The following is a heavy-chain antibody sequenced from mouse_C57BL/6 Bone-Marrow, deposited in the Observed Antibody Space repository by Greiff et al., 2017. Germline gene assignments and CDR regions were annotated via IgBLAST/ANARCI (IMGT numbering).Heavy chain of an antibody. J-gene: IGHJ3*01. CDR3: AREGDYGSSPFAY. CDR2: ISYDGSN. V-gene: IGHV3-6*01. CDR1: GYSITSGYY. Sequence: EVHLVESGPGLGKPSQSLSLTCSVTGYSITSGYYWNWIRQFPGNKLEWMGYISYDGSNNYNPSLKNRISITRDTSKNQFFLKLNSVTTEDTATYYCAREGDYGSSPFAYWGQGTLVTVSA. D-gene: IGHD1-1*01.